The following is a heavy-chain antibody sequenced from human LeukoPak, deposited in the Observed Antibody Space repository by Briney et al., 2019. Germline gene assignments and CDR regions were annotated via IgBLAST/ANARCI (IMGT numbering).Heavy chain of an antibody. CDR2: INTHTRNP. CDR3: ARPSRVTIFGVVREVDY. CDR1: GYTFTRSA. J-gene: IGHJ4*02. D-gene: IGHD3-3*01. V-gene: IGHV7-4-1*02. Sequence: GASVKVSCKASGYTFTRSAMNWVRQAPGQGLEWMGWINTHTRNPTYAQGFTGRFVFSLDTSVSTAYLQITSLKAEDTAVYYCARPSRVTIFGVVREVDYWGQGTLVTVSS.